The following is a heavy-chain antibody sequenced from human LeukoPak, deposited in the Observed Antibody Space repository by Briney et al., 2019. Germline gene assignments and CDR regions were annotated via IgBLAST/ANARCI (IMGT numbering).Heavy chain of an antibody. CDR1: GYRFTTYW. CDR3: ARDVGYCSGGNCYSDY. Sequence: GESLKISCKGSGYRFTTYWIGWVRQMPGKGLEWMGIIYPSDSDTRYSPSFQGQVTISVDKSISTAYLQWNSLKASDTAMYYCARDVGYCSGGNCYSDYWGQGTLVTVSS. CDR2: IYPSDSDT. D-gene: IGHD2-15*01. V-gene: IGHV5-51*01. J-gene: IGHJ4*02.